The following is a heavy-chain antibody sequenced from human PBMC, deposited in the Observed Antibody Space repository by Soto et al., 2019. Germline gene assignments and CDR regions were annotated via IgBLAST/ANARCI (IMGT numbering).Heavy chain of an antibody. J-gene: IGHJ2*01. CDR3: ARRGEYCGGDCYSHWFFDL. CDR1: GGTLNNYA. CDR2: IIPIFGTT. D-gene: IGHD2-21*02. Sequence: QVQLVQSGAEVKKPGSSVNVSCKASGGTLNNYAISWVRQAPGQGLEWMGGIIPIFGTTNYAQKFKGRVTITADESTNTDYMELSILTSDDTAIYYCARRGEYCGGDCYSHWFFDLLGRVTLVSVTS. V-gene: IGHV1-69*01.